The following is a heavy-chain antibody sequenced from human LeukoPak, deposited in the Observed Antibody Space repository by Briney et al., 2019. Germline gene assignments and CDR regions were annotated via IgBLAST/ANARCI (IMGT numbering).Heavy chain of an antibody. CDR3: ARDAVAGTFDAFDI. D-gene: IGHD6-19*01. CDR2: ISSSSSYI. Sequence: GGSLRLSCAASGFTFSSYSMNWVRQAPGKGLEWVSSISSSSSYIYYADSVKGRFTISRDNAKNSLYLQMNSLRAEDTAVYYCARDAVAGTFDAFDIWGQGTMVTVSS. CDR1: GFTFSSYS. V-gene: IGHV3-21*01. J-gene: IGHJ3*02.